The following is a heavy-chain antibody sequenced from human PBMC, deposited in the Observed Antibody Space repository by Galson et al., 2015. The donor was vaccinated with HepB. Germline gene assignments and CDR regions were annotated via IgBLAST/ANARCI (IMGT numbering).Heavy chain of an antibody. V-gene: IGHV1-69*04. CDR3: ARRGDNYYGMDV. CDR2: IIPVPGVA. D-gene: IGHD3-16*01. CDR1: GGTFSGYV. J-gene: IGHJ6*02. Sequence: SVKVSCKASGGTFSGYVINWVRQAPGQGLEWMGRIIPVPGVANYAQRFQGRVTITVDKSTSTAYMELRSLRSEDTAMYYCARRGDNYYGMDVWGQGTTVTVSS.